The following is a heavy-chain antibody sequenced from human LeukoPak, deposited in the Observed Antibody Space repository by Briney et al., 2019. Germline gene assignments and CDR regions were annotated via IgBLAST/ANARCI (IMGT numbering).Heavy chain of an antibody. D-gene: IGHD6-13*01. J-gene: IGHJ3*02. CDR1: GFTFSDYY. CDR3: ARDPSSIAAAGTTAFDI. V-gene: IGHV3-11*01. CDR2: ISSSGSTI. Sequence: PGGSLRLSCAASGFTFSDYYMSWIRQAPGEGLEWVSYISSSGSTIYYADSVKGRFTISRDNAKNSLYLQMNSLRAEDTAVYYCARDPSSIAAAGTTAFDIWGQGTMGTVSS.